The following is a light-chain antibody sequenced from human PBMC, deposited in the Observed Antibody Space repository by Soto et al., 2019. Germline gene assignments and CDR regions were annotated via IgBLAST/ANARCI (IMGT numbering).Light chain of an antibody. CDR2: EVT. CDR3: SSYERSGAYV. J-gene: IGLJ1*01. V-gene: IGLV2-8*01. Sequence: QSALTQPPSASGSPGQSVTISCTGTSSDVGGYNFVSWYQQHPGKAPKLMIYEVTKRPSGVPDRFSGSKSGNTASLTISGLQAEDEADYYCSSYERSGAYVFGTGTKVSVL. CDR1: SSDVGGYNF.